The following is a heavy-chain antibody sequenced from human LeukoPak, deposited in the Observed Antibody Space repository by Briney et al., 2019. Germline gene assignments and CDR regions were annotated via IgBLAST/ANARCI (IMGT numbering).Heavy chain of an antibody. Sequence: SETLSLTCTVSGGSIISYYWSWIRQSPQKGLEWIAYIHSSGKTNYNPSLKSRVTISVDTSKNQFSLKVTSMTAADTAVYCCARNSRYYYMDVWGKGTTVTVSS. D-gene: IGHD6-13*01. CDR2: IHSSGKT. J-gene: IGHJ6*03. CDR1: GGSIISYY. CDR3: ARNSRYYYMDV. V-gene: IGHV4-59*01.